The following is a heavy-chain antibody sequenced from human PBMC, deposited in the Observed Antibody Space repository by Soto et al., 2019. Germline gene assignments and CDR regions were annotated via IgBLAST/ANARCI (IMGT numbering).Heavy chain of an antibody. V-gene: IGHV3-66*04. D-gene: IGHD3-10*01. CDR2: IYSAGST. J-gene: IGHJ4*02. CDR3: ARRDYYGSD. Sequence: EVELVESGGALVQPGGSLRLSCAASGFTVSTNYMTWVRHAPGQGLECVSVIYSAGSTSYADSVKGRFTISRDNSKNTLYLQMSSLRAADTAVYYCARRDYYGSDWGQGTLVTVSS. CDR1: GFTVSTNY.